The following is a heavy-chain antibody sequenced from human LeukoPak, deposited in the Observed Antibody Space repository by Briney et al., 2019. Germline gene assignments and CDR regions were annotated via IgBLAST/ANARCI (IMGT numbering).Heavy chain of an antibody. CDR3: AKEGIVPAAPFDY. Sequence: PGGSLRLSCAASGFTFSSYGMHWVRQAPGKGLEWVAFIRYDGSNKYYADSVKGRFAISRDNSKNTLYLQMNSLRAEDTAVYYCAKEGIVPAAPFDYWGQGTLVTVSS. CDR2: IRYDGSNK. V-gene: IGHV3-30*02. CDR1: GFTFSSYG. J-gene: IGHJ4*02. D-gene: IGHD2-2*01.